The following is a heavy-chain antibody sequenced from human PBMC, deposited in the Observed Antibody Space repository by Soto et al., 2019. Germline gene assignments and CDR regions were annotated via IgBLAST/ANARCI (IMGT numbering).Heavy chain of an antibody. J-gene: IGHJ1*01. CDR2: ISWDGGST. CDR1: GFTFDDYT. Sequence: GSLRLSCAASGFTFDDYTMHWVRQAPGKGLEWVSLISWDGGSTYYADSVKGRFTISRDNSKNSLYLQMNSLRTEDTALYYCAKAAPPNSSGWYGYFQHWGQGTLVTVSS. D-gene: IGHD6-19*01. V-gene: IGHV3-43*01. CDR3: AKAAPPNSSGWYGYFQH.